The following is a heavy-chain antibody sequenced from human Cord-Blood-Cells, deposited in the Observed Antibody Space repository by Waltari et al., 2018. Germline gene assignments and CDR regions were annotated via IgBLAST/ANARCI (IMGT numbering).Heavy chain of an antibody. CDR2: IKQDGSEK. CDR1: GFTFSSSW. J-gene: IGHJ4*02. D-gene: IGHD3-10*01. Sequence: EVQLVESGGGLVQSGGSLRLSFAACGFTFSSSWMTWFLPAPGKGLEWVANIKQDGSEKYYVDSVKGRFTISRDNAKNSLYLQMNSLRAEDTAVYYCARDVEVRGAYFDYWGQGTLVTVSS. V-gene: IGHV3-7*01. CDR3: ARDVEVRGAYFDY.